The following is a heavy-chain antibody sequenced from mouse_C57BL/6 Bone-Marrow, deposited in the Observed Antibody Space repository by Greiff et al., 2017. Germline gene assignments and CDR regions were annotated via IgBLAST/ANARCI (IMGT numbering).Heavy chain of an antibody. V-gene: IGHV5-17*01. CDR1: GFTFSDYG. CDR2: ISSGSSTI. D-gene: IGHD1-1*01. J-gene: IGHJ4*01. Sequence: EVMLVESGGGLVKPGGSLKLSCAASGFTFSDYGMHWVRQAPEKGLEWVAYISSGSSTIYYADTVKGRFTISRDTAKNTLFLQMTSLRSEDTAMYYCARSYYGSSYDAMDYWGQGTSVTVSS. CDR3: ARSYYGSSYDAMDY.